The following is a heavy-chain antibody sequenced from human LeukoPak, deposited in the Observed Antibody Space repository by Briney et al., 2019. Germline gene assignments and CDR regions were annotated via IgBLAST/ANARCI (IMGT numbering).Heavy chain of an antibody. V-gene: IGHV4-59*01. Sequence: SETLSLTCTVSGGSISSYYWSWIRQPPGKGLEWIGYIYYSGSTNYNPSLKSRVTISVDTSKNQFSLKLSSVTAADTAVYYCAREPPSVGYPEYYFDYWGQGTQVTVSS. CDR3: AREPPSVGYPEYYFDY. CDR1: GGSISSYY. CDR2: IYYSGST. D-gene: IGHD5-18*01. J-gene: IGHJ4*02.